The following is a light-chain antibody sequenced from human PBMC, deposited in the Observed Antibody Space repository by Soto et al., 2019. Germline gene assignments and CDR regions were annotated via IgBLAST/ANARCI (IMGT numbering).Light chain of an antibody. CDR3: QQGYSTPWT. CDR2: DAS. Sequence: EIPMTQSASSLSACVGDGVSIXCRASQSPSSHLYWYRQKPGKAPKLLIYDASNLQSGAPSRFSASGSATAFTRTLNSRQPDDFATYYCQQGYSTPWTFGQGTKVDIK. V-gene: IGKV1-39*01. J-gene: IGKJ1*01. CDR1: QSPSSH.